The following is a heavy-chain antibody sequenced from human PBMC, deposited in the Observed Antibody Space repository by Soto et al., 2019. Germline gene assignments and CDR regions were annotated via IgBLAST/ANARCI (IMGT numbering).Heavy chain of an antibody. V-gene: IGHV4-39*01. CDR1: GGSIYRSGYY. CDR2: IDYNGVT. D-gene: IGHD2-15*01. Sequence: PSETLSLTCTVSGGSIYRSGYYWGWIRQPPGRGLEWIGNIDYNGVTYSNPSLKSRVTISRDTSKNQFSLKLTSVTAADTALYYCGKVLVGATGHTDSDSWGPGTRVTVSS. CDR3: GKVLVGATGHTDSDS. J-gene: IGHJ4*02.